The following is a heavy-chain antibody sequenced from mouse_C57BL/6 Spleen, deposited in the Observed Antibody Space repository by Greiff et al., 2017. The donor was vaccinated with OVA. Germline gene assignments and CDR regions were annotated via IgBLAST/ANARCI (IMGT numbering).Heavy chain of an antibody. V-gene: IGHV14-3*01. CDR2: IDPANGNT. CDR1: GFNITNTY. J-gene: IGHJ2*01. Sequence: VHVKQSVAELVRPGASVKLSCTASGFNITNTYMHWVKQRPEQGLEWIGRIDPANGNTKYAPKFQGKATITADTSSNTVYLQLSSLTSEDTAIYYCAVKTAQALDYWGQGTTLTVSS. D-gene: IGHD3-2*02. CDR3: AVKTAQALDY.